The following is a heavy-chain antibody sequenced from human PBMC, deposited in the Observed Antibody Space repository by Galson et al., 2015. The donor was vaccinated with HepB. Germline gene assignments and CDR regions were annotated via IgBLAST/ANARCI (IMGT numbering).Heavy chain of an antibody. CDR3: ARVTSGNLL. J-gene: IGHJ3*01. CDR2: IYSGGST. Sequence: SLRLSCAAPEFTVSSNYMSWVRQAPGKGLEWVSVIYSGGSTYYADSVKGRFTISRDNSKNTLYLQMNSLRAEDTAVYYCARVTSGNLLWGQGTMVTVSS. CDR1: EFTVSSNY. V-gene: IGHV3-66*02. D-gene: IGHD1-26*01.